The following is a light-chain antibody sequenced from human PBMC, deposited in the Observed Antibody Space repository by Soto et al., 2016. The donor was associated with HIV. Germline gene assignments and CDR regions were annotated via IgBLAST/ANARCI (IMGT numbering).Light chain of an antibody. CDR2: DDS. V-gene: IGLV3-21*03. J-gene: IGLJ1*01. Sequence: SYVLTQPPSVSVAPGKAARVTCGGNNIGTKSVHWYQQKPGQAPVLVVYDDSDRPSGIPERFPASNSGNTATLTISRVEAGDEADYYCQVWDSSSDHYVFGTGTEVTVL. CDR1: NIGTKS. CDR3: QVWDSSSDHYV.